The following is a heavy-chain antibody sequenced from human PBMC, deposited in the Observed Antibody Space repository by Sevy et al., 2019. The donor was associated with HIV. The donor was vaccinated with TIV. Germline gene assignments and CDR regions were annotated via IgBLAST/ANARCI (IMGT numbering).Heavy chain of an antibody. Sequence: SETLSLTCTVSGGSISSSSYYWVWIRQPPGKGLEWIGSIYYSGSTYYNPSLKSRVTISVDTSKNQFSLKLSSVTAADTAVYYCARQGAVAVRFDYWGQGTLVTVSS. CDR2: IYYSGST. CDR3: ARQGAVAVRFDY. V-gene: IGHV4-39*01. CDR1: GGSISSSSYY. J-gene: IGHJ4*02. D-gene: IGHD6-19*01.